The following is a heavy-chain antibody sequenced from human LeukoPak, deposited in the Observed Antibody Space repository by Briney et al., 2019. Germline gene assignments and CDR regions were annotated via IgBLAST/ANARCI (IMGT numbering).Heavy chain of an antibody. CDR3: ARDYGDYYGVVY. CDR1: GFIFSSNY. Sequence: GGSLRLSCAASGFIFSSNYMSWVRQAPGKGLEWVSVIYSGGSTYYADSVKGRFTISRDNSKNTLYLQMNSLRAEDTAVYYCARDYGDYYGVVYWGQGTLVTVSS. D-gene: IGHD4-17*01. J-gene: IGHJ4*02. CDR2: IYSGGST. V-gene: IGHV3-53*01.